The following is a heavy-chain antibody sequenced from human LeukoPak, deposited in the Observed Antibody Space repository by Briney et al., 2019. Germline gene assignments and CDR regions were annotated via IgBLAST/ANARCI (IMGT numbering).Heavy chain of an antibody. Sequence: GGSLRLSCEASGFPFMTYAMNWVRQSPGKGLEWVAFLTRGSSNIQYAESVKGRFTISRDNGKDSLFLQMNSLRAKGTAVYYCARVVPVHEYYNSYMDVWGKGTTVTVSS. CDR3: ARVVPVHEYYNSYMDV. V-gene: IGHV3-48*01. J-gene: IGHJ6*03. CDR2: LTRGSSNI. CDR1: GFPFMTYA. D-gene: IGHD1-1*01.